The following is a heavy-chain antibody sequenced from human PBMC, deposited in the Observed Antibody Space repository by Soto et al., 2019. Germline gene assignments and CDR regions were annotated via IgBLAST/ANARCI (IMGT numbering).Heavy chain of an antibody. Sequence: GESLKISCKGSGYSFTSYWIGWVRQMPGKGLEWMGIIYPGDSDTRYSPSFQGQVTISADKSISTAYLQWSSLKASDTAMYYCARHASPSYSSSWYNPEYFQHWGQGTLVTVYS. D-gene: IGHD6-13*01. CDR1: GYSFTSYW. J-gene: IGHJ1*01. V-gene: IGHV5-51*01. CDR3: ARHASPSYSSSWYNPEYFQH. CDR2: IYPGDSDT.